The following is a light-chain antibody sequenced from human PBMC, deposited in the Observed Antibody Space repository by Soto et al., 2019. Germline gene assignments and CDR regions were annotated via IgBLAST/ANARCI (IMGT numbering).Light chain of an antibody. CDR1: QNVNSN. V-gene: IGKV3-11*01. CDR3: QQRSNWLT. Sequence: ETVLTQSPATLSVSPGERATLSRRASQNVNSNLAWYQQKPGQAPRLLIYDASNRATGIPARFSGSGSGTDFTLTISSLEPEDFAVYYCQQRSNWLTFGQGTRLEI. CDR2: DAS. J-gene: IGKJ5*01.